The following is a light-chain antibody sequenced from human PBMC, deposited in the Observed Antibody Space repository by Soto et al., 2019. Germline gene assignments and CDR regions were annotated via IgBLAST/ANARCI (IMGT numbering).Light chain of an antibody. V-gene: IGKV3-11*01. CDR2: DAS. J-gene: IGKJ4*01. Sequence: EIVLAQSPATLSLSPGERATLSCRASQSVSNHLAWYQQRPGQAPRLLIYDASNRATGIPARFSGSGSGTEFTLTISSLESEDFAIYYCQQRSNWPLTFGGGTKVEIK. CDR1: QSVSNH. CDR3: QQRSNWPLT.